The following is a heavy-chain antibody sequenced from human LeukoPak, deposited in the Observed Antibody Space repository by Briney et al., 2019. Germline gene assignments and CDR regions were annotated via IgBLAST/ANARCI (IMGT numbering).Heavy chain of an antibody. D-gene: IGHD6-13*01. CDR3: ATKFKQQLVRRPYYYYGMDV. V-gene: IGHV1-24*01. J-gene: IGHJ6*02. CDR1: GYTLTELS. Sequence: ASVKVSCKVSGYTLTELSMHWVRQAPGKGLEWMGGFDPEDGETIYAQKFRGRVTMTEDTSTDTAYMELSSLRSEDTAVYYCATKFKQQLVRRPYYYYGMDVWGQGTTVTVSS. CDR2: FDPEDGET.